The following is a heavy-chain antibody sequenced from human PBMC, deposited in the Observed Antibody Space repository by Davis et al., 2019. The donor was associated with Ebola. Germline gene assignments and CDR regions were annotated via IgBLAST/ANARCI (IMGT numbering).Heavy chain of an antibody. J-gene: IGHJ4*02. CDR3: TLASGYVDY. Sequence: GGSLRLSCAASGFTFSGSAMHWVRQASGKGLEWVGRIRSKANSYATAYAASVKGRFTISRDDSKNTAYLQMNSLKTEDTAVYYSTLASGYVDYWGQGTLVTVSS. CDR1: GFTFSGSA. CDR2: IRSKANSYAT. D-gene: IGHD1-26*01. V-gene: IGHV3-73*01.